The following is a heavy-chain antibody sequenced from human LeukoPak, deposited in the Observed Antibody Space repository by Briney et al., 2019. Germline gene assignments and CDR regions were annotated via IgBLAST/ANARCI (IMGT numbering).Heavy chain of an antibody. J-gene: IGHJ4*02. CDR3: ALPLRDGDFYFDY. D-gene: IGHD4-17*01. CDR1: GFTFSSYW. Sequence: PALSLRLSCAASGFTFSSYWMHWFRQAPGNGLLLVSRINRDGRSTNYADSVKGRFTISRDNAKNTVFLQMNSLRAEDTAVYYCALPLRDGDFYFDYWGQGALVTVSS. CDR2: INRDGRST. V-gene: IGHV3-74*01.